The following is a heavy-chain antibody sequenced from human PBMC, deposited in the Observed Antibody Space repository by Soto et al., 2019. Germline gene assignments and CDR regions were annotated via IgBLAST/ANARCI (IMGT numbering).Heavy chain of an antibody. D-gene: IGHD5-12*01. CDR3: ARETVGTIDR. J-gene: IGHJ5*02. V-gene: IGHV4-31*03. CDR1: GGSISSVGYY. CDR2: GDNSGST. Sequence: QVQLQESGPGLVKPSQTLSLTCTVSGGSISSVGYYWSWIRQHPGKVLEWIGYGDNSGSTHYNSSLKSRITMSVDTSKNQFSLKLSSGTVADTAVYFCARETVGTIDRWGQGTLVTVSS.